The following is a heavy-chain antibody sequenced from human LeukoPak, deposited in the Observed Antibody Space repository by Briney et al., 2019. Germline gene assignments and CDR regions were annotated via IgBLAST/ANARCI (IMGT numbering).Heavy chain of an antibody. D-gene: IGHD5-12*01. CDR2: IYSGGST. V-gene: IGHV3-66*01. CDR1: EFSVGSNY. Sequence: GGSLRLSCAASEFSVGSNYMTWVRQAPGKGLEWVSLIYSGGSTYYADSVKGRFTISRDNAKNSLYLQMNRLRAEDTAVYYCAKSPGGYSGPFGDWGQGTLVTVSS. CDR3: AKSPGGYSGPFGD. J-gene: IGHJ4*02.